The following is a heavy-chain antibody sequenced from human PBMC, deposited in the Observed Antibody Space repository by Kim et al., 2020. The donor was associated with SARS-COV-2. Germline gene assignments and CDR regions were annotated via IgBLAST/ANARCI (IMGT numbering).Heavy chain of an antibody. CDR1: GFTFSDYY. D-gene: IGHD2-8*01. CDR3: ARELYESKENYYYYGMDV. J-gene: IGHJ6*02. V-gene: IGHV3-11*01. CDR2: ISSSGSTI. Sequence: GGSLRLSCAASGFTFSDYYMSWIRQAPGKGLEWVSYISSSGSTIYYADSVKGRFTISRDNAKNSLYLQMNSLRAEDTAVYYCARELYESKENYYYYGMDVWGQGTTVTVSS.